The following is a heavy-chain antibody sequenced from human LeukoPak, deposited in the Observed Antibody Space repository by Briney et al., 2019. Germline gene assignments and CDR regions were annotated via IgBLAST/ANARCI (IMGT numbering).Heavy chain of an antibody. J-gene: IGHJ4*02. V-gene: IGHV3-23*01. CDR1: GFTFSRYG. CDR3: AKETDSSSWYLHFDY. Sequence: PGGSLRLSCEGPGFTFSRYGMSWVRQAPGKGLEWVSAIGGSGVDTYYADSVKGRFTISRDNSKNTLYLQMNSLRAEDTAVYYCAKETDSSSWYLHFDYWGQGTLVTVSS. D-gene: IGHD6-13*01. CDR2: IGGSGVDT.